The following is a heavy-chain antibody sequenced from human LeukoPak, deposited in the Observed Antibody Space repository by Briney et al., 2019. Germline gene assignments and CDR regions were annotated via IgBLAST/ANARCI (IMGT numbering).Heavy chain of an antibody. CDR1: GFTFSSYW. V-gene: IGHV3-74*01. J-gene: IGHJ5*01. CDR2: IASDGSST. D-gene: IGHD6-13*01. Sequence: AGGSLRLSCAASGFTFSSYWMNWVRQAPGKGLVWVSRIASDGSSTTYADSVKGRFSISRDNAKNTLYLQMNSLRVEDTAVYYCARAAGWLDPWGRGTLVTVPS. CDR3: ARAAGWLDP.